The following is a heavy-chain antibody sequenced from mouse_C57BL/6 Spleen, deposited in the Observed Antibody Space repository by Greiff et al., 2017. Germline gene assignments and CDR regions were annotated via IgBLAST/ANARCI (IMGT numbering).Heavy chain of an antibody. Sequence: QVHVKQSGAELVKPGASVKISCKASGYAFSSYWMNWVKQRPGKGLEWIGQIYPGDGDTNYNGKFKGKATLTAAKSSSTAYMQHSSLTCENSAVYVCARSYYGYDVDYAMDYWGQGTSVTVSA. CDR2: IYPGDGDT. V-gene: IGHV1-80*01. J-gene: IGHJ4*01. CDR3: ARSYYGYDVDYAMDY. D-gene: IGHD2-9*01. CDR1: GYAFSSYW.